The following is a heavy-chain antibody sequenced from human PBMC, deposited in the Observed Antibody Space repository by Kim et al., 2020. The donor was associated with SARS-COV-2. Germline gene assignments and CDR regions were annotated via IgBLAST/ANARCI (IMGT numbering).Heavy chain of an antibody. CDR2: INPSGGST. D-gene: IGHD3-10*01. V-gene: IGHV1-46*01. CDR3: AREDSITTWYYYYGMDV. Sequence: ASVKVSCKASGYTFTSYYMHWVRQAPGQGLEWMGIINPSGGSTSYAQKFQGRVTMTRDTSTSTVYMELSSLRSEDTAVYYCAREDSITTWYYYYGMDVWGQRTTVTVSS. CDR1: GYTFTSYY. J-gene: IGHJ6*02.